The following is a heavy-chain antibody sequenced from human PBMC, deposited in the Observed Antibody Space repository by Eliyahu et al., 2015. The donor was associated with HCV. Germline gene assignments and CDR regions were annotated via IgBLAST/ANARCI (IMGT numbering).Heavy chain of an antibody. Sequence: EVQLLESGGGLVQPGGSLRLSCAASGFTFSSYXMSWVRQAPGKGLEWVSAISGSGGSTYYAXSVKGRFTISRDNSKNTLYLQMNSLRAEDTAVYYCAKRHCSSTSCYNYYYYGMDVWGQGTTVTVSS. V-gene: IGHV3-23*01. CDR1: GFTFSSYX. CDR3: AKRHCSSTSCYNYYYYGMDV. J-gene: IGHJ6*02. D-gene: IGHD2-2*01. CDR2: ISGSGGST.